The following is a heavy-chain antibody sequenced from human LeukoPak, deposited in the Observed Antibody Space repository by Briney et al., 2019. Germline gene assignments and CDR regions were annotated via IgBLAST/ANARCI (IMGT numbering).Heavy chain of an antibody. CDR1: GGSISSSSYY. CDR3: ARGVTMIVVVIHDWYFDL. CDR2: IYYTRST. V-gene: IGHV4-39*01. D-gene: IGHD3-22*01. Sequence: SQTLSLTCTVSGGSISSSSYYWGWIRQPPGKGLEWIGSIYYTRSTYYNPSLKSRVTISVDTSKNQFSLKLTSVTAADTAVYYCARGVTMIVVVIHDWYFDLWGRGTLVTVSS. J-gene: IGHJ2*01.